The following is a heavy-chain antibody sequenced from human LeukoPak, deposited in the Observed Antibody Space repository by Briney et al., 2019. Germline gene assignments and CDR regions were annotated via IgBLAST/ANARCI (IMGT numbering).Heavy chain of an antibody. CDR3: AKSERLQLWSTSFDY. CDR1: GFTFSSYE. Sequence: GSLRLSCAASGFTFSSYEMNWVRQAPGKGLEWVSYISSSGSTIYYADSVKGRFTISRDNSKNTLYLQMNSLRAEDTAVYYCAKSERLQLWSTSFDYWGQGTLVTVSS. CDR2: ISSSGSTI. J-gene: IGHJ4*02. V-gene: IGHV3-48*03. D-gene: IGHD5-18*01.